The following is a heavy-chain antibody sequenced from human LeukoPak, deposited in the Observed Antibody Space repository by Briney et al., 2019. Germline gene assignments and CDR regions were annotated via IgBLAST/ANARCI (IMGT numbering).Heavy chain of an antibody. Sequence: GGSLRLSCAVSGFTVSGNYMRWVRQAPGKGLEWVSVMYSSGSTDYADSVKGRFTISRDNSRNTLYLQMNSLRVEDTAVYYCAREGGPYSSTLRGQWGQGTLVTVSS. CDR2: MYSSGST. CDR1: GFTVSGNY. V-gene: IGHV3-53*01. D-gene: IGHD6-19*01. CDR3: AREGGPYSSTLRGQ. J-gene: IGHJ4*02.